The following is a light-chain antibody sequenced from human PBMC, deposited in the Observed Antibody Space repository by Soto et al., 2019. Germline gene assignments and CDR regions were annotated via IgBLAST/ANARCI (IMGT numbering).Light chain of an antibody. CDR1: QSVSSN. V-gene: IGKV3-20*01. CDR2: SAS. CDR3: QQYGSSPWT. J-gene: IGKJ1*01. Sequence: EIVLTQSASTLSVSPGERATLSWRASQSVSSNLAWYQQKPGQAPRLLIYSASTRATGIPDRFSGSGSGTDFTLTISRLEPEDFAVYYCQQYGSSPWTFGRGTRWIS.